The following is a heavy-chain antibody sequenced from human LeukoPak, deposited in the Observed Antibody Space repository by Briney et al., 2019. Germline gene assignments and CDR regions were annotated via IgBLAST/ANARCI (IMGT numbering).Heavy chain of an antibody. CDR3: ALDSSGYYSGDY. CDR1: GYTFTVYY. Sequence: ASVKVSFKASGYTFTVYYMHWVRQAPGQGREWMGWINPNSGGTNYAQKFQGRVTMTRDTSISTAYMELSRLRSDDTAVYYCALDSSGYYSGDYWGQGTLVTVSS. D-gene: IGHD3-22*01. V-gene: IGHV1-2*02. J-gene: IGHJ4*02. CDR2: INPNSGGT.